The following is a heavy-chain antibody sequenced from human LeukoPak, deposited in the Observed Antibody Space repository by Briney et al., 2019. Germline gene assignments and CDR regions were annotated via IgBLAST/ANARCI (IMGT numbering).Heavy chain of an antibody. D-gene: IGHD2-2*01. V-gene: IGHV3-7*01. CDR1: GFTSSSYW. CDR2: IKQDGSEK. Sequence: PGGSLRLSCAASGFTSSSYWMSWVRQAPGKGLEWVANIKQDGSEKYYVDSVKGRFTISRDNAKNSLYLQMNSLRAEDTAVYYCARMCSSTSCYDYWGQGTLVTVSS. J-gene: IGHJ4*02. CDR3: ARMCSSTSCYDY.